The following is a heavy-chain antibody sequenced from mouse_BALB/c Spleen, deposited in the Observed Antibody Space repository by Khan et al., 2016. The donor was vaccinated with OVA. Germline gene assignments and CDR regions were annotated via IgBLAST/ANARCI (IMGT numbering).Heavy chain of an antibody. CDR3: AYSFLLYAIDY. V-gene: IGHV14-3*02. D-gene: IGHD1-2*01. J-gene: IGHJ4*01. Sequence: VQLQQPGAELMKPGASVKLSCTVSGFNIKDTYMHWVKQRPEQGLERIGRIDPANGNTKYDPKFQGKATMTADTSSNTAYLQLSSLTSEDTADYYCAYSFLLYAIDYWGQGTSVTVSS. CDR1: GFNIKDTY. CDR2: IDPANGNT.